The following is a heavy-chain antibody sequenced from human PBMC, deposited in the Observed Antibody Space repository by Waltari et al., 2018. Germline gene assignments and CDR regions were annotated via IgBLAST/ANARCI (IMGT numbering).Heavy chain of an antibody. D-gene: IGHD3-10*02. V-gene: IGHV3-15*01. Sequence: EVQLVESGGGLVKPGGSLRLSCAASGFTFSNAWMSWVRQAPGKGLEWVGRIKSKSDGGTTDYAAPVKGRFTISSDDSNNTLYLQMIILKSEYTAFYYCTTVPSACPFYFYVPAVRCNFVYCFHVTLVSFSS. CDR3: TTVPSACPFYFYVPAVRCNFVY. CDR2: IKSKSDGGTT. CDR1: GFTFSNAW. J-gene: IGHJ4*01.